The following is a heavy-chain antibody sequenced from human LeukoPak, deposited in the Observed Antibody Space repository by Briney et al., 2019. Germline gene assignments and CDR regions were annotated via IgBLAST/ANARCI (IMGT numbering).Heavy chain of an antibody. D-gene: IGHD3-22*01. V-gene: IGHV3-74*01. CDR2: IKSDGST. J-gene: IGHJ1*01. CDR3: ARAPSEIGGYYPKYFRH. Sequence: PGGSLRLSCAASGFTFSSYWMHWVRQAPGKGLVWVSRIKSDGSTNYVDSVKGRFTISRDNAKNTVSLQMNSLRAEDTGVYYCARAPSEIGGYYPKYFRHWGQGTLVTVSS. CDR1: GFTFSSYW.